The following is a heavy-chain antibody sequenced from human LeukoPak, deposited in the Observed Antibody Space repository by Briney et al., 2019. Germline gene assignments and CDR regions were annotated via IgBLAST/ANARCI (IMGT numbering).Heavy chain of an antibody. V-gene: IGHV4-31*03. CDR2: IFYSGST. Sequence: SETLSLTCNVSGGSISSGGYYWSWIRQPPGKGLEWIGYIFYSGSTYYNPSLKSRVTISVDTSNNQFSLKLSSVTAADTAVYYCAMEDRVAACATSWFDPWGQGTLVTVSS. J-gene: IGHJ5*02. CDR3: AMEDRVAACATSWFDP. CDR1: GGSISSGGYY. D-gene: IGHD6-25*01.